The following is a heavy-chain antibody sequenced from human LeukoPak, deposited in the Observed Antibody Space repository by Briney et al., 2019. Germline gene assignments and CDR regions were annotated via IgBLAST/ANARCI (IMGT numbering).Heavy chain of an antibody. J-gene: IGHJ6*03. CDR1: GGSINSGGPY. D-gene: IGHD4-11*01. V-gene: IGHV4-31*03. CDR3: ARDNGDYRSIYYYMDV. Sequence: SETLSLTCTVSGGSINSGGPYWSWIRQHPGKGLEWIGCIYYSWSSYYNPSLKSRVTLSLDTSKNQFSLKLSSVTAADTAVYYCARDNGDYRSIYYYMDVWGKGTTVTVSS. CDR2: IYYSWSS.